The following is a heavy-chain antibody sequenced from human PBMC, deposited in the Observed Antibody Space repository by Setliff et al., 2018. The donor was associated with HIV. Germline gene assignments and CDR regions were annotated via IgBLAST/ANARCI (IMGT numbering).Heavy chain of an antibody. Sequence: SGPTLVNPPASVKVSCKASGYTFNNYAMNWVRQAPGQGLELMGWINTNTGNPTYAQGFTGRFVFSLDTSVSTAYLQISSLKAEDTAVYFCARDLKRPNSNFWGGYPIPFDSWGQGTLVTVSS. V-gene: IGHV7-4-1*02. CDR2: INTNTGNP. J-gene: IGHJ4*02. D-gene: IGHD3-3*01. CDR1: GYTFNNYA. CDR3: ARDLKRPNSNFWGGYPIPFDS.